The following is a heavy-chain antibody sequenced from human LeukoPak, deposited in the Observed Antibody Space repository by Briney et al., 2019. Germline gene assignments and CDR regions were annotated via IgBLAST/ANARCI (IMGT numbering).Heavy chain of an antibody. V-gene: IGHV3-64*02. J-gene: IGHJ4*02. CDR3: ARDLGYYYDSSGYRGEEKYFDY. D-gene: IGHD3-22*01. Sequence: GGSLRPSCAASGFTFSNYAMHWVRQAPGKVLESVSGISTNGGSTYYADSVKGRFTISRDNAKNSLYLQMNSLRAEDTAVYYYARDLGYYYDSSGYRGEEKYFDYWGQGTLVTVYS. CDR2: ISTNGGST. CDR1: GFTFSNYA.